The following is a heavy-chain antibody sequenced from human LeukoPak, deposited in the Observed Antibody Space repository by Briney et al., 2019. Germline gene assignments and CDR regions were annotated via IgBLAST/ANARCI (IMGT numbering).Heavy chain of an antibody. V-gene: IGHV4-61*02. J-gene: IGHJ3*02. CDR3: ARRTTITANGAFDI. CDR2: IYTSGST. D-gene: IGHD5-18*01. Sequence: SQTLSLTCTVSGGSISSGDYYWSWIRQPPGKGLEWIGRIYTSGSTNYNPSLKSRVTMSLDTSKNHFSLKLSSVTAADTGVYYCARRTTITANGAFDIWGQGTMVTVSS. CDR1: GGSISSGDYY.